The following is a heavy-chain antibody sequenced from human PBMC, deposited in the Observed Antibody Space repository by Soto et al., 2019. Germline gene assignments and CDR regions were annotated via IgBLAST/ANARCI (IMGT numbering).Heavy chain of an antibody. V-gene: IGHV4-61*01. Sequence: SSETLSLTCTVSGGSVSSDSYYWSWIRQPPGKGLEWIGYIYYSGSTNYNPSLKSRVTISVDTSKNQFSLKLSSVTAADTAVYYCARDNRGATLYYYYGMDVWGQGTTVTVSS. CDR1: GGSVSSDSYY. J-gene: IGHJ6*02. CDR2: IYYSGST. CDR3: ARDNRGATLYYYYGMDV. D-gene: IGHD1-26*01.